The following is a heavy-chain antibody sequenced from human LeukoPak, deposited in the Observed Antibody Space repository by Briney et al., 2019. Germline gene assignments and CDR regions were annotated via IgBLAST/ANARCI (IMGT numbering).Heavy chain of an antibody. V-gene: IGHV4-4*07. CDR1: GGSISSYY. J-gene: IGHJ3*02. D-gene: IGHD1-26*01. Sequence: SETLSLTCTVSGGSISSYYWSWIRQPPGKGLEWIGRIYTSGSTNYNPSLKSRVTISVGTSKNQFSLKLSSVTAADTAVYYCARGRLEAMWELLPYDAFDIWGQGTMVTVSS. CDR3: ARGRLEAMWELLPYDAFDI. CDR2: IYTSGST.